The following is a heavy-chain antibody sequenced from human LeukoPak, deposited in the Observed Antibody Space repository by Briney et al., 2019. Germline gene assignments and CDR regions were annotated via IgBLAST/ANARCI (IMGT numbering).Heavy chain of an antibody. CDR3: AKGSYYDSSGSFYFDY. CDR2: ISGSGDNT. J-gene: IGHJ4*02. CDR1: GFTFSSYW. D-gene: IGHD3-22*01. V-gene: IGHV3-23*01. Sequence: GGSLRLSCTASGFTFSSYWMDWVRQAPGKGLEWVSGISGSGDNTYYADSVKGRFTISRDNSKNTLYVQVNSLGTEDTAAYYCAKGSYYDSSGSFYFDYWGQGTLVTVFS.